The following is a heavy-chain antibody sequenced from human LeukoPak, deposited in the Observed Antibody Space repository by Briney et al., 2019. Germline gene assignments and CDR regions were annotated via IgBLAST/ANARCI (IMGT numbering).Heavy chain of an antibody. D-gene: IGHD3-3*01. CDR3: ARRSDFWSVYYTGVNFDY. Sequence: SETPSLTCTVSGGSMRSNNYYWGWIRQPPGKGLEWIGSIYYSGSTYYNPSLKSRVTISIDTSKNQFSLRLSSVTAADTAVYYCARRSDFWSVYYTGVNFDYWGQGTLVTVSS. CDR2: IYYSGST. CDR1: GGSMRSNNYY. J-gene: IGHJ4*02. V-gene: IGHV4-39*01.